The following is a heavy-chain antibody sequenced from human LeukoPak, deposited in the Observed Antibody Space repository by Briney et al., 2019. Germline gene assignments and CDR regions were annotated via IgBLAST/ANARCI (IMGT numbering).Heavy chain of an antibody. D-gene: IGHD1-26*01. J-gene: IGHJ4*02. CDR1: GFTFSSYG. CDR2: INSDGSST. CDR3: ATAATGAPRY. V-gene: IGHV3-74*01. Sequence: PGRSLRLSCAASGFTFSSYGMHWVRQAPGKGLVWVSRINSDGSSTTYADSVKGRFTISRDNAKNTLYLQMNRLRAEDTAVYFCATAATGAPRYWGQGTLVTVSS.